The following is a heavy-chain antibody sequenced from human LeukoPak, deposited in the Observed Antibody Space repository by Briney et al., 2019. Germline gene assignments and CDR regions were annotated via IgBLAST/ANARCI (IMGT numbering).Heavy chain of an antibody. CDR1: GFTFSSYA. Sequence: GGSLRLSCAASGFTFSSYAMSWVRQAPGKGLEWVSAISGSGGSTYYADSVKGRFTISRDNSKNTLYLQMNSLRAEDTAVYYCAKLPYYYDSSDYSLGYWGQGTLVTVSS. CDR3: AKLPYYYDSSDYSLGY. J-gene: IGHJ4*02. CDR2: ISGSGGST. V-gene: IGHV3-23*01. D-gene: IGHD3-22*01.